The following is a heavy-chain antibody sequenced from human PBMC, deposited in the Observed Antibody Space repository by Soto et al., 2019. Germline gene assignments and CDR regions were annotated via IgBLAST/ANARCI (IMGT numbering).Heavy chain of an antibody. J-gene: IGHJ4*02. CDR2: IYHSGST. D-gene: IGHD5-12*01. CDR1: GGSISSSNW. Sequence: PSETLSLTCAVSGGSISSSNWWSWVRQPPGKGLEWIGEIYHSGSTNYNPSLKSRVTISVDKSKNQFSLKLSSVTAADTAVYYCARGRRYDLYYFDYWGQGTLVTVSS. V-gene: IGHV4-4*02. CDR3: ARGRRYDLYYFDY.